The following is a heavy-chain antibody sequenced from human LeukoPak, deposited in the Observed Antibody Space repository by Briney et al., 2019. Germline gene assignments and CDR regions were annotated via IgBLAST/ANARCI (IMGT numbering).Heavy chain of an antibody. CDR1: GYTFTSYG. V-gene: IGHV1-18*01. CDR3: ARYSSGWNLNWFDP. CDR2: ISAYDGNT. J-gene: IGHJ5*02. Sequence: ASVKVSCKASGYTFTSYGISWVRQAPGQGLEWMGWISAYDGNTNYAQKLQGRVTMTTDTSTSTAYMELRSLRSDDTAVYYCARYSSGWNLNWFDPRGQGTLVTVSS. D-gene: IGHD6-19*01.